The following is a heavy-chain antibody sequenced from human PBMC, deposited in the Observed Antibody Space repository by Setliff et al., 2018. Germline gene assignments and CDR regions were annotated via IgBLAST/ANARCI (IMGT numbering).Heavy chain of an antibody. D-gene: IGHD3-10*01. CDR2: ICHAGST. Sequence: KTSETLSLTCAVSGGSISSGDASWSWVRQPPGKGLEWIGYICHAGSTYYNPSLESRVTISIDKPNKQFSLELRSLTAADTALYYCARGGGSGSGGSFHNAHFEYWGQGMLVTVSS. J-gene: IGHJ4*02. CDR1: GGSISSGDAS. CDR3: ARGGGSGSGGSFHNAHFEY. V-gene: IGHV4-30-2*01.